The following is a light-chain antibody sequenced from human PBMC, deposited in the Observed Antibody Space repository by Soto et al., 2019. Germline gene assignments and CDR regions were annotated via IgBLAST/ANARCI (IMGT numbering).Light chain of an antibody. Sequence: SYELTQPPSVSVAPGKTARITCGGNNIGSKSVHWYQQKPGQAPVLVIYYDSDRPSGIPERFSGSNSGNTATLTISRVEAGDEADYYCQVWDSSSDHVVXXGGXKLTVL. CDR1: NIGSKS. CDR3: QVWDSSSDHVV. J-gene: IGLJ2*01. CDR2: YDS. V-gene: IGLV3-21*04.